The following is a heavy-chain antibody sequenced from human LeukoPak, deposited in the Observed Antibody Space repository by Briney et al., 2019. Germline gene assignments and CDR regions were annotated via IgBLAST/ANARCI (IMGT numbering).Heavy chain of an antibody. V-gene: IGHV5-51*01. CDR2: IYPGDSET. J-gene: IGHJ4*02. Sequence: PGEPLKTSCQAFGYSFPSYRIGWVRQMPGKGLEWMGIIYPGDSETRYSPSFEGQITISADKSISTAYLQWSSLKASDTAMYYCARHVRSSGWNYFDYWGQGTLVTVSS. D-gene: IGHD6-19*01. CDR1: GYSFPSYR. CDR3: ARHVRSSGWNYFDY.